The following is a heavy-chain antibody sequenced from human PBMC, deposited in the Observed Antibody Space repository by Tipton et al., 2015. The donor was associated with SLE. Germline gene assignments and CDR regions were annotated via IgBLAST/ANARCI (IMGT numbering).Heavy chain of an antibody. J-gene: IGHJ4*02. V-gene: IGHV4-59*12. CDR1: GGSISSYY. CDR3: ARVEGYYYDSSGPRD. CDR2: IYYSGST. Sequence: TLSLTCTVSGGSISSYYWSWIRQPPGKGLEWIGYIYYSGSTNYNPSLKSRVTISVDTSKNQFSLKLSSVTAADTAVYYCARVEGYYYDSSGPRDWGQGTLVTVSS. D-gene: IGHD3-22*01.